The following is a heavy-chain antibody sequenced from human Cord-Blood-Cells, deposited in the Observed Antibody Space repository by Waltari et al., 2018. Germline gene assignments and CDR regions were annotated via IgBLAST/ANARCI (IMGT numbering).Heavy chain of an antibody. D-gene: IGHD3-22*01. V-gene: IGHV4-34*01. J-gene: IGHJ4*02. Sequence: QVQLQQWGAGPLKPSETLSLTCAVYGGSFSGYYCSCARQPPGKGREWIGEINHSGSTNYNPSLKSRVTISVDTSKNQFSLKLSSVTAADTAVYYCARGPNYYDSSGYSGYFVLDYWGQGTLVTVSS. CDR3: ARGPNYYDSSGYSGYFVLDY. CDR1: GGSFSGYY. CDR2: INHSGST.